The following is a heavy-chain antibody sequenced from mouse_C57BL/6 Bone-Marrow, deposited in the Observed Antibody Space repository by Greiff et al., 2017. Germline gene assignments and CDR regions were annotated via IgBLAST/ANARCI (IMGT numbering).Heavy chain of an antibody. V-gene: IGHV1-82*01. Sequence: QVQLQQSGPELVKPGASGTISRKASGYAFSSSWMNWVKRRPGTGLAWIGRIYPGDGDTTYNGKFKGKATLTADKSSSTAYMQLSSLTSEDSAVYFCARGGYDAWFAYWGQGTLVTVSA. CDR1: GYAFSSSW. D-gene: IGHD2-2*01. CDR3: ARGGYDAWFAY. CDR2: IYPGDGDT. J-gene: IGHJ3*01.